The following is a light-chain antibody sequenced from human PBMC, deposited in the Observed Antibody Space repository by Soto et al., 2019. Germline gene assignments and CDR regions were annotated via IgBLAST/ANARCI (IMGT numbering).Light chain of an antibody. J-gene: IGKJ3*01. V-gene: IGKV3-20*01. CDR2: GAS. CDR3: QQYGSSPLT. CDR1: QSLSGTY. Sequence: EIVLTQSPGTLSLSPGDRATLSCRASQSLSGTYLAWYQQKPGQAPRLLIFGASSRATGIPDRFSGSWAGADFTLTISRLEPEDFAVYYCQQYGSSPLTFGPGTKVDIK.